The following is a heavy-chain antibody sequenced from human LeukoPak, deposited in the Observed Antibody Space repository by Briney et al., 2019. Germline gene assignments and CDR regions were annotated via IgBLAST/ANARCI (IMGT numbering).Heavy chain of an antibody. V-gene: IGHV3-23*01. Sequence: GGSLRLSCAASGFTFSTYGMSWVRQAPGKGLEWVSAISGSSDATFYADSVKGRFTVSRDNSKNTLYLQMNSLRAEDTAVYFCAKDMVRGYYFDCWGQGTLITVSS. CDR3: AKDMVRGYYFDC. J-gene: IGHJ4*02. CDR1: GFTFSTYG. CDR2: ISGSSDAT. D-gene: IGHD3-10*01.